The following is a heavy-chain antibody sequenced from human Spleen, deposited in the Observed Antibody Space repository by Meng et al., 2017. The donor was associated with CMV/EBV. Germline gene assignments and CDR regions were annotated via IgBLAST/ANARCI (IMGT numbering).Heavy chain of an antibody. CDR1: GYRFTDHY. D-gene: IGHD5/OR15-5a*01. CDR3: ARFDIGSDY. J-gene: IGHJ4*02. CDR2: IYPNSGGT. V-gene: IGHV1-2*02. Sequence: ASVKVSCKASGYRFTDHYFHWVRQAPGQGLEWMGWIYPNSGGTHYAQKFQGRLTVTRDTSISTGYMELSSLGSDDTAVYYCARFDIGSDYWGQGTLVTVSS.